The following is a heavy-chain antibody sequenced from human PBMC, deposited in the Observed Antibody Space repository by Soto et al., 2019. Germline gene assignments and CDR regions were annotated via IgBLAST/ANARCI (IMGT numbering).Heavy chain of an antibody. J-gene: IGHJ6*03. D-gene: IGHD3-3*01. CDR3: ARHERNLYDFWSGSRVPYCYYIDV. V-gene: IGHV5-51*01. CDR2: IFPGDSGT. Sequence: PGESLKISCKGSGYSFSTHWIGWVRQMPGKGLEWMGVIFPGDSGTRYSPPFQGQVIISVDKSTGTAYLQWSSLKASDTAMYYCARHERNLYDFWSGSRVPYCYYIDVWGRGTTVTGSS. CDR1: GYSFSTHW.